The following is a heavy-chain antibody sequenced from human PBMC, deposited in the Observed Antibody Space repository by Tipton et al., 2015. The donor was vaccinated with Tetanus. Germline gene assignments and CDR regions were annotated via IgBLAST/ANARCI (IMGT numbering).Heavy chain of an antibody. CDR2: ISAYSGNT. V-gene: IGHV1-18*01. D-gene: IGHD1-14*01. J-gene: IGHJ4*02. Sequence: QSGPEVKKPGASVKVSCKASGYSFTNYGFSWVRQAPGQGLEWMGWISAYSGNTKYPQKLQGRVTMTTDTSTSTAYMELRSLRSDDSAVYYCARAPNRISRAYDYWGQGTQITVSS. CDR1: GYSFTNYG. CDR3: ARAPNRISRAYDY.